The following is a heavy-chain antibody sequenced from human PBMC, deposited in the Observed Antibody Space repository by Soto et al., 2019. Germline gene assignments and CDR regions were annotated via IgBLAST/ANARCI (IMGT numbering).Heavy chain of an antibody. V-gene: IGHV1-46*01. Sequence: ASVKVSCKASGYTFTSYYMHWVRQAPGQGLEWKGKINPSGGSTSYAQKFQGRVTMTRDTSTSTVYMELSSLRSEDTAVYYCARHLGYCSGGSCRQGSFDYWGQGTLVTVSS. J-gene: IGHJ4*02. CDR2: INPSGGST. CDR1: GYTFTSYY. CDR3: ARHLGYCSGGSCRQGSFDY. D-gene: IGHD2-15*01.